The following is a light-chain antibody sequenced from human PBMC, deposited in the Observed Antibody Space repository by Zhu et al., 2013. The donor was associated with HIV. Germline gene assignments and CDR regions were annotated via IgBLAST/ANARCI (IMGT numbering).Light chain of an antibody. Sequence: EIVLTQSPGTLSVSPGERATLSCRASQSVVANNLAWYQQKLGQAPRLLIYGVSTRAAGIPDRFSGSGSGTDFSLTITNLRPEDVGVFYCQQYYSSPFTFGPGTQVEIK. CDR1: QSVVANN. CDR2: GVS. V-gene: IGKV3-20*01. CDR3: QQYYSSPFT. J-gene: IGKJ3*01.